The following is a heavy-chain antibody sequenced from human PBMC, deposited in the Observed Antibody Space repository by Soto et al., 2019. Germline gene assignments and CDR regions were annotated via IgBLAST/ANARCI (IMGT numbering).Heavy chain of an antibody. CDR3: ARDPIAAPNNWFDP. CDR1: GFTFSSYW. CDR2: IKQDGSEK. D-gene: IGHD6-13*01. V-gene: IGHV3-7*01. Sequence: GGSLRLSCAASGFTFSSYWMSWVRQAPGKGLEWVANIKQDGSEKYYVDSVKGRFTISRGNAKNSLYLQMNSLRAEDTAVYYCARDPIAAPNNWFDPWGQGTLVTVSS. J-gene: IGHJ5*02.